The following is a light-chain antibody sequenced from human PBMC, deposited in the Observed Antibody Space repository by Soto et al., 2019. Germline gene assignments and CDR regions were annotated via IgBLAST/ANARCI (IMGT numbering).Light chain of an antibody. J-gene: IGLJ1*01. CDR2: GNR. CDR1: SPNLGAGYD. V-gene: IGLV1-40*01. Sequence: QSLMRQPPSVSGAPGQRFTISCTGSSPNLGAGYDVHWYQLLPGTAPKLLIYGNRNRPSGVPDRFSGSKSGTSASLAITGLQAEDEADYYCQSYDNSLGVCYVFGTGTKVTVL. CDR3: QSYDNSLGVCYV.